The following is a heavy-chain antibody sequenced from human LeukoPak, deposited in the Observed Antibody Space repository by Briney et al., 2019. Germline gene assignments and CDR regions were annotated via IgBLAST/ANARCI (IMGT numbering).Heavy chain of an antibody. CDR2: IIPILGIA. D-gene: IGHD3-3*01. Sequence: SVKVSCKASGGTFSSYTISWVRQAPGQPLKWMGRIIPILGIANYAQKFHGRVTITADKSTSTAYMDLSSLRSEDRPVYYCARDRDYDFWSARDPNWFDPSGEGTLVTVSS. J-gene: IGHJ5*02. V-gene: IGHV1-69*04. CDR1: GGTFSSYT. CDR3: ARDRDYDFWSARDPNWFDP.